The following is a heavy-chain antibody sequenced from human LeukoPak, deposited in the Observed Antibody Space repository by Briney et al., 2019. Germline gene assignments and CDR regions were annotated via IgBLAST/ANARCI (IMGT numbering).Heavy chain of an antibody. CDR3: ASTSSSWYEHKYYFDY. J-gene: IGHJ4*02. V-gene: IGHV5-51*03. Sequence: KPGESLKISCKGSGYSFTSYWIGWVRQMPGKGLEWMGIIYPGGSDTRYSPSFQGQVTISADKSISTAYLQWSSLKASDTAMYYCASTSSSWYEHKYYFDYWGQGTLVTVSS. D-gene: IGHD6-13*01. CDR2: IYPGGSDT. CDR1: GYSFTSYW.